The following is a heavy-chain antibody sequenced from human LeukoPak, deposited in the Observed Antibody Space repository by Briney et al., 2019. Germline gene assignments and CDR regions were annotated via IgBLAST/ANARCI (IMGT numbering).Heavy chain of an antibody. CDR3: ITSPPAAPEDY. CDR1: GFTFSNAW. CDR2: IKSKTDGGTT. V-gene: IGHV3-15*01. D-gene: IGHD2-2*01. J-gene: IGHJ4*02. Sequence: NPGGSLRLSCAVSGFTFSNAWMSWVRQAPGKGLEWVGRIKSKTDGGTTDYAAPVKGRFTISRDDSKNTLYLQMNSLKTEDTAVYYCITSPPAAPEDYWGQGTLVTVSS.